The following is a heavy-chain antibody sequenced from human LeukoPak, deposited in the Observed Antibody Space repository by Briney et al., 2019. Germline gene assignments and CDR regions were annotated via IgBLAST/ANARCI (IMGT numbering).Heavy chain of an antibody. V-gene: IGHV3-33*01. CDR1: GFTFSSHG. D-gene: IGHD2-2*01. J-gene: IGHJ4*02. CDR3: ARDRGWDQLLLY. CDR2: IWYDGSNK. Sequence: AGGSLRLSCAASGFTFSSHGMHWVRQAPGKGLEWVAVIWYDGSNKYYADSVKGRFTISRDNSKNTLYLQMNSLRAEDTAVYYCARDRGWDQLLLYWGQGTLVTVSS.